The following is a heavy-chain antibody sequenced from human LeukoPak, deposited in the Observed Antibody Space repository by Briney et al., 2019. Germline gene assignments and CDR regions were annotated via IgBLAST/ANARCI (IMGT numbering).Heavy chain of an antibody. CDR2: INSDGSST. CDR1: GFTFSSYW. J-gene: IGHJ4*02. D-gene: IGHD3-22*01. V-gene: IGHV3-74*01. CDR3: ARLFYYDGSGSYPDY. Sequence: PGQSLRLSCAASGFTFSSYWMHWVRQAPRKGMVWVSRINSDGSSTSYADSVKGRFTISRDNAKNSLYLQMNSLRAEDTAVYYCARLFYYDGSGSYPDYWGQGTLVTVSS.